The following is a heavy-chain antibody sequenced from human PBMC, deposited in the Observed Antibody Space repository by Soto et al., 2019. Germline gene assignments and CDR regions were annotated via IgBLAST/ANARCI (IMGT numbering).Heavy chain of an antibody. CDR2: IYYSGST. D-gene: IGHD3-10*01. CDR1: GGSISSGDYY. J-gene: IGHJ5*02. Sequence: PSETLSLTCTVSGGSISSGDYYWSWIRQPPGKGLEWIGYIYYSGSTYYNPSLKSRVTISVDTSKNQFSLKLSSVTAADTAVYYCARGPYGPMEWFDPWGQGTLVTVSS. CDR3: ARGPYGPMEWFDP. V-gene: IGHV4-30-4*01.